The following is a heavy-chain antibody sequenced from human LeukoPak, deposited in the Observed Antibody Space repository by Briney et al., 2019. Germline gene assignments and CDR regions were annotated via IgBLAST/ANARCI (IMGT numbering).Heavy chain of an antibody. CDR2: INQSGST. CDR1: GGSFSGFY. J-gene: IGHJ5*02. V-gene: IGHV4-34*01. Sequence: PSETLSLTCAVSGGSFSGFYWSWIRQPPGKGLEWIGEINQSGSTNYNPSPQSRLSISLDASKNQFSLKLSSVTAADTAGYYCGRTRTFNAWGQGTLVTVSS. CDR3: GRTRTFNA.